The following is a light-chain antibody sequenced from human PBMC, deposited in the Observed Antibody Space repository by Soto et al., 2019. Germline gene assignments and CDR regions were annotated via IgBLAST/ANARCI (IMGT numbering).Light chain of an antibody. V-gene: IGLV2-8*01. J-gene: IGLJ1*01. CDR2: EVT. CDR1: SSDVGGYNY. CDR3: TSFAGRIIP. Sequence: QSALTQPPSASGSPGQSVTISCTGTSSDVGGYNYVSWYQQHPGKAPKLIIYEVTKRPSGVPDRFSGSKSVNTAFMTVSGLQAEDEADYYCTSFAGRIIPFGTGTKLTVL.